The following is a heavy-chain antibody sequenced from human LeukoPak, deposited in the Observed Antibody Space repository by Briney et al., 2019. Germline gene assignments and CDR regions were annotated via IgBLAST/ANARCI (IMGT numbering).Heavy chain of an antibody. V-gene: IGHV3-9*01. CDR1: GFIFDDYA. CDR3: AKDIGYSSGCPDY. D-gene: IGHD6-19*01. J-gene: IGHJ4*02. Sequence: GGSLRLSCAASGFIFDDYAMHWVRQAPGKGLEWVSGISWSSGSIGYADSVKGRFIISRDNAKNSLYLQMNSLRAEDTALYYCAKDIGYSSGCPDYWGQGTLVTVSS. CDR2: ISWSSGSI.